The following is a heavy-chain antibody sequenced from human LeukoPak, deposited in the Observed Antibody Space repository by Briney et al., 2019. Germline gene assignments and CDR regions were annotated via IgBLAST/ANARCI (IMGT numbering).Heavy chain of an antibody. V-gene: IGHV1-18*04. Sequence: ASVKVSCKASGYTFTGYYMHWVRQAPGQGLEWMGWISAYNGNTNYAQKLQGRVTMTTDTSTSTAYMELRSLRSDDTAVYYCARGHKYSYQDYWGQGTLVTVSS. CDR1: GYTFTGYY. CDR2: ISAYNGNT. J-gene: IGHJ4*02. CDR3: ARGHKYSYQDY. D-gene: IGHD5-18*01.